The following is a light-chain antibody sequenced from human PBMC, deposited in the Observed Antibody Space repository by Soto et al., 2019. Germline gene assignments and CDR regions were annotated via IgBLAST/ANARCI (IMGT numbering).Light chain of an antibody. CDR2: AAS. V-gene: IGKV1-27*01. CDR1: QGISNY. CDR3: QKYKSNSMYT. J-gene: IGKJ2*01. Sequence: DIQMTQSPSSLSASVGDRVTITCRASQGISNYLAWYQQKPGKVPKLLIYAASTLQSVVPSRFSGSGSGTDFTITISSLQPEDVATYYCQKYKSNSMYTFSQGTKLEIK.